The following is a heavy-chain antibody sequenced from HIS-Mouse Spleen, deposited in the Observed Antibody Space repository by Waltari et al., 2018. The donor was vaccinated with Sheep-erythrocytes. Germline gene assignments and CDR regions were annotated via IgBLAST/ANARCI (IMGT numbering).Heavy chain of an antibody. CDR1: GFTFSSYD. CDR2: IGTACDT. D-gene: IGHD1-26*01. CDR3: ARANSGSYDDAFDI. Sequence: EVQLVESGGGLVQPGGSLRLSCAASGFTFSSYDMHWVRKATGKGLEWVSAIGTACDTNYPGSVKGRFTISRENAKNSLYLQMNSLRAGDTAVYYCARANSGSYDDAFDIWGQGTMVTVSS. V-gene: IGHV3-13*01. J-gene: IGHJ3*02.